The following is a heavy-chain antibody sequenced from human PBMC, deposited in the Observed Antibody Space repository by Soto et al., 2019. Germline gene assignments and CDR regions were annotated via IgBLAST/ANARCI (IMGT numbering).Heavy chain of an antibody. CDR1: GFTFSSYW. CDR3: ARPSIVGATDAFDI. Sequence: GSLRLSCAASGFTFSSYWMHWVRQAPGKGLVWVSRINSDGSSTSYADSVKGRFTISRDNAKNTLYLQMNSLRAEDTAVYYCARPSIVGATDAFDIWGQGTMVTVSS. D-gene: IGHD1-26*01. J-gene: IGHJ3*02. CDR2: INSDGSST. V-gene: IGHV3-74*01.